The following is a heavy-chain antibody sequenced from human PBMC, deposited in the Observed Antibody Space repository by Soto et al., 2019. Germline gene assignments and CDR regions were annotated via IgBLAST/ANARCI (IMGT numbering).Heavy chain of an antibody. V-gene: IGHV3-30*18. Sequence: GGSLRLSCAASGFTFSSYGMHWVRQAPGKGLEWVAVISYDGSNKYYADSVKGRFTISRDNSKNTLYLQMNSLRAEDTAVYYCAKDPTIAVAGTSWFDPWGQGTLVTVSS. D-gene: IGHD6-19*01. CDR1: GFTFSSYG. J-gene: IGHJ5*02. CDR2: ISYDGSNK. CDR3: AKDPTIAVAGTSWFDP.